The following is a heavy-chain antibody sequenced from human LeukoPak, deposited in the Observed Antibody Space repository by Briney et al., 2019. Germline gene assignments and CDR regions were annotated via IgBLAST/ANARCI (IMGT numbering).Heavy chain of an antibody. D-gene: IGHD3-10*01. CDR3: ARDSSPQGFFFFDY. CDR2: ISSSSSYI. V-gene: IGHV3-21*01. J-gene: IGHJ4*02. CDR1: GFTFSTYN. Sequence: PGGSLRLSCAASGFTFSTYNMNWVRQAPGKGLEWVACISSSSSYIYYADSVKGRFTLSRDNAKNSLFLQMNSLRAEDTALYYCARDSSPQGFFFFDYWGQGTLVTVSS.